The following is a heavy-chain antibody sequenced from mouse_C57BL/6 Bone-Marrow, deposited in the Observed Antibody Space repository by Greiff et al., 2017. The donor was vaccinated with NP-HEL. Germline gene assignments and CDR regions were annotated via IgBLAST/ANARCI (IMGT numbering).Heavy chain of an antibody. V-gene: IGHV1-61*01. CDR3: ARGHPYWYFDV. D-gene: IGHD3-1*01. Sequence: QVQLQQPGAELVRPRSSVKLSCKASGYTFTSYWMDWVKQRPGQGLEWIGNIYPSDSETPYNQKFKDKATLTVDKSSSTAYMQLSSLTSEDSAVYYCARGHPYWYFDVWGTGTTVTVSS. CDR1: GYTFTSYW. J-gene: IGHJ1*03. CDR2: IYPSDSET.